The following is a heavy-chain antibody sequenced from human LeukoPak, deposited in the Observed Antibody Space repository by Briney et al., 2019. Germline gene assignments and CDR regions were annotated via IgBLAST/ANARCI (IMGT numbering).Heavy chain of an antibody. CDR1: GYSISSGYY. V-gene: IGHV4-38-2*02. CDR3: ARLRNDAFDI. J-gene: IGHJ3*02. Sequence: SETLSLTRTVSGYSISSGYYWGWIRQPPGRGLEWIGSIYHSGSTYYNPSLKSRVTISVDTSKNQFSLKLSSVTAADTAVYYCARLRNDAFDIWGQGTMVTVSS. CDR2: IYHSGST.